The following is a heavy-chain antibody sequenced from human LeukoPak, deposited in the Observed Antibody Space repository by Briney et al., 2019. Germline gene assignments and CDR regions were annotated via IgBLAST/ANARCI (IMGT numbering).Heavy chain of an antibody. V-gene: IGHV1-46*01. Sequence: GGSLRLSCAASGFTFTSYYMHWVRQAPGQGLEWMGIINPSGGSTSYAQKFQGRVTMTRDTSTSTVYMELSSLRSEDTAVYYCARAGLTYDILTGYDAPINYFDYWGQGTLVTVSS. CDR2: INPSGGST. D-gene: IGHD3-9*01. CDR3: ARAGLTYDILTGYDAPINYFDY. J-gene: IGHJ4*02. CDR1: GFTFTSYY.